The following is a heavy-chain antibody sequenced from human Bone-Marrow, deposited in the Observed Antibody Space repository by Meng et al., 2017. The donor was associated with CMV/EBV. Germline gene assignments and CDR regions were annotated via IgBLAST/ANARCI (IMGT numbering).Heavy chain of an antibody. Sequence: QVRPGQAGAEVKKPGSAVKVSCKASGGTFSSDAISWVRQAPGQGLEWMGGIIPIFGTANYAQKFQGRVTITADESTSTAYMELSSLRSEDTAVYYCARDNYDSSGFRPSTYFDYWGQGTLVTVSS. CDR1: GGTFSSDA. V-gene: IGHV1-69*12. J-gene: IGHJ4*02. D-gene: IGHD3-22*01. CDR2: IIPIFGTA. CDR3: ARDNYDSSGFRPSTYFDY.